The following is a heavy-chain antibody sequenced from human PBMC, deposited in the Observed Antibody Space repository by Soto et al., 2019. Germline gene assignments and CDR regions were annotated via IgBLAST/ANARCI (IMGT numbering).Heavy chain of an antibody. D-gene: IGHD4-17*01. CDR3: ATDYGDHDAFDI. V-gene: IGHV4-59*01. CDR1: GGSISSYY. Sequence: GSLRLSCTVSGGSISSYYWSWIRQPPGKGLEWIGYIYYSGSTNYNPSLKSRVTISVDTSKNQFSLKLSSVTAADTAVYYCATDYGDHDAFDIWGQGTMVTVSS. J-gene: IGHJ3*02. CDR2: IYYSGST.